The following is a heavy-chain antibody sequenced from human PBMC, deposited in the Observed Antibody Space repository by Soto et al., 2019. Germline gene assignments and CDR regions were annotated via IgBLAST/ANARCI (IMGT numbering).Heavy chain of an antibody. V-gene: IGHV4-4*02. Sequence: SETLSLTCAVSGGSISSSNWWSWVRQPPGKGLEWIGEISHSGSTNYNPSLKSRVTISVDKSKNHFSLKLSSVTAADTAVYYCARSSGSGWFDCWGQGTLVTVSS. J-gene: IGHJ4*02. CDR2: ISHSGST. CDR1: GGSISSSNW. CDR3: ARSSGSGWFDC. D-gene: IGHD6-19*01.